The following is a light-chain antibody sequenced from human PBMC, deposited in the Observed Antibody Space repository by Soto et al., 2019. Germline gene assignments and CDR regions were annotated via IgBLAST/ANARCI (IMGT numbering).Light chain of an antibody. Sequence: EIVLTHPPATLSLSPGERATLSCRACQSVGTYFAWYQHQPGQAPMLLIYDSSTMATGISARFSGSGSGTDFTLTISSLEPEDFAVYYCPQRSDGPSTFGGGKKVEIK. CDR3: PQRSDGPST. J-gene: IGKJ4*01. CDR1: QSVGTY. V-gene: IGKV3-11*01. CDR2: DSS.